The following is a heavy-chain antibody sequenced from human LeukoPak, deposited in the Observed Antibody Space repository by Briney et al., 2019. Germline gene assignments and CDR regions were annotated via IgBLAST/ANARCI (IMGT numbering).Heavy chain of an antibody. CDR1: GGSVSSGSYY. J-gene: IGHJ4*02. CDR3: ARDDHLGYCSGGSCYPNFDY. D-gene: IGHD2-15*01. Sequence: SETLSLTCTVSGGSVSSGSYYWSWIRQPPGKGLEWIGYIYYSGSTNYNPSLKSRVTISVDTSKNQFSLKLSSVTAADTAVYYCARDDHLGYCSGGSCYPNFDYWGQGTLVTVSS. CDR2: IYYSGST. V-gene: IGHV4-61*01.